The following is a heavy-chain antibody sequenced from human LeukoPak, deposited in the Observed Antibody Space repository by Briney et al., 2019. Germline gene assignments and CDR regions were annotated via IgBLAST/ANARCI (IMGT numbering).Heavy chain of an antibody. D-gene: IGHD5-12*01. CDR1: GYTFTSYG. J-gene: IGHJ4*02. CDR3: ARGDIVAMTNDY. V-gene: IGHV1-18*01. CDR2: ITAYNGNK. Sequence: ASVKVSCKASGYTFTSYGISWVRQAPGQGLEWMGWITAYNGNKNYAQKLQGRVTTTTDTSTSTAYLELRSLRSDETAVYYCARGDIVAMTNDYWDQETLVTVSS.